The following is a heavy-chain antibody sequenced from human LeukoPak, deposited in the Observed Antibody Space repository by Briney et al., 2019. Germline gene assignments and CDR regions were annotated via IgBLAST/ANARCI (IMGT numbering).Heavy chain of an antibody. J-gene: IGHJ4*02. Sequence: SETLSLTCDGSDGSISGYYWRWIRQPAGKGLQWIGRIYSSGSTNYNPSLKSRVTMSVDTSKNQFYLRLSSVTAADTAVYYCARDLGFWSGPDYWGQGTLVTVSS. CDR2: IYSSGST. CDR1: DGSISGYY. V-gene: IGHV4-4*07. D-gene: IGHD3-3*01. CDR3: ARDLGFWSGPDY.